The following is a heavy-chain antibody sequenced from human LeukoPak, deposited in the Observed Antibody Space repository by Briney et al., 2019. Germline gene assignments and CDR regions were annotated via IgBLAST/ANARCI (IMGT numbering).Heavy chain of an antibody. Sequence: GGSLRLSCAASGFTFSRYAMSWVRQAPGKGLEWVSAISGSGGSTYYADSVKGRFTISRDNSKNTLYLQMNSLRAEDTAVYYCAKDPVQRITMIVVVTYYFDYWGQGTLVTVSS. CDR1: GFTFSRYA. V-gene: IGHV3-23*01. CDR3: AKDPVQRITMIVVVTYYFDY. CDR2: ISGSGGST. D-gene: IGHD3-22*01. J-gene: IGHJ4*02.